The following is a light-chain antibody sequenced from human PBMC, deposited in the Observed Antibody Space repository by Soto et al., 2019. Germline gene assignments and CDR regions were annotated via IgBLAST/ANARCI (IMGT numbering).Light chain of an antibody. V-gene: IGLV2-23*01. J-gene: IGLJ1*01. Sequence: SALTQPASVSGSPGQSIAIPCTGTSSDVGSYNSVSWYQQHPGKAPKLMIYEGSKRPSGVSDRFSGSKSGNTASLTISGLQAEDEADYYCCSYAGNPYVFGTGTKVTVL. CDR3: CSYAGNPYV. CDR2: EGS. CDR1: SSDVGSYNS.